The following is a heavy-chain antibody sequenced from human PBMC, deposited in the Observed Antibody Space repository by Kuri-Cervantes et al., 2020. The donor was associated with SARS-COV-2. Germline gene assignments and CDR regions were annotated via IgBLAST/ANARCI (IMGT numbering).Heavy chain of an antibody. V-gene: IGHV1-24*01. CDR3: ARWVGTTHDAFDI. J-gene: IGHJ3*02. D-gene: IGHD1-26*01. CDR2: FDPEDGET. CDR1: GYTLTELS. Sequence: ASVKVSCKVSGYTLTELSMHWVRQAPGKGLEWMGGFDPEDGETIYAQKFQGRVTMTEDTSTDTAYLELSSLRSEDMAVYYCARWVGTTHDAFDIWGQGTMVTVSS.